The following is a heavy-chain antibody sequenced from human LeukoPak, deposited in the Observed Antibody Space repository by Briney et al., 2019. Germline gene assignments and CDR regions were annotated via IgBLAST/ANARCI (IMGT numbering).Heavy chain of an antibody. CDR1: GFTFSSYA. J-gene: IGHJ6*03. D-gene: IGHD3-10*01. CDR3: AKFGSYYYYYYMDV. CDR2: ISSNGGST. Sequence: GGSLRLSCAASGFTFSSYAMHWVRQAPGKGLEYVSAISSNGGSTYYANSVKGRFTISRDNSKNTLYLQMNSLRAEDTAVYYCAKFGSYYYYYYMDVWGKGTTVTISS. V-gene: IGHV3-64*01.